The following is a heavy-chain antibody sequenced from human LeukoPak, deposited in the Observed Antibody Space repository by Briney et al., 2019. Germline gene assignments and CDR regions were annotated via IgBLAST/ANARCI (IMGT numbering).Heavy chain of an antibody. J-gene: IGHJ6*03. Sequence: GGSLRLTCAASGFTFDDYGMSWVRQAPGKGLEWVSGINWNGGSTGYADSVKGRFTISRDNAKNSLYLQMNSLRAEDTALYYCARAPYYDILTGFGYYYMDVWGKGTTVTVSS. CDR1: GFTFDDYG. V-gene: IGHV3-20*04. D-gene: IGHD3-9*01. CDR3: ARAPYYDILTGFGYYYMDV. CDR2: INWNGGST.